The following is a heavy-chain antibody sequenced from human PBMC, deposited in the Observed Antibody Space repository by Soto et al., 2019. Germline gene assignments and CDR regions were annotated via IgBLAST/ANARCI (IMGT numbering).Heavy chain of an antibody. D-gene: IGHD6-6*01. J-gene: IGHJ5*02. CDR2: IYPGDSDT. CDR1: GYSFTSYW. V-gene: IGHV5-51*01. Sequence: GESLKISCKGSGYSFTSYWIGWVRQMPGKGLEWMGIIYPGDSDTRYSPSFQGQVTISADKSISTAYLQWSSLKASDTAMYYCARTTFDSSYSSSPGGWFDPWGQGTLVTVSS. CDR3: ARTTFDSSYSSSPGGWFDP.